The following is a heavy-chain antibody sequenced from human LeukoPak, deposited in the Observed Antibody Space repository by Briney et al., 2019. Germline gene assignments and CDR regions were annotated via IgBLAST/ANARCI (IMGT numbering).Heavy chain of an antibody. J-gene: IGHJ4*02. CDR1: GFTFSSYE. CDR3: ARATSGWPSDF. D-gene: IGHD6-19*01. CDR2: ISGSTTTT. V-gene: IGHV3-48*03. Sequence: PGGSLRLSCVASGFTFSSYETFWVRQAPGKGLEWVSYISGSTTTTYYADSVKGRFTISRDNAKNSLFLQLNSLRAEDTGIYYCARATSGWPSDFWGQGTLVTVSS.